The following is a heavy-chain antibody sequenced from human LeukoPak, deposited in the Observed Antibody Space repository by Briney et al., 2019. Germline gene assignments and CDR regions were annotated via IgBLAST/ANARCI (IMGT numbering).Heavy chain of an antibody. V-gene: IGHV4-31*03. D-gene: IGHD3-10*01. Sequence: SETPSLTCTVSGGSISSGGYYWSWIRQHPGKGLEWIGYIYYSGSTYYNPSLKSRVTISVDTSKNQFSLKLSSVTAADTAVYYCARDRRVVRGGHGMDVWGQGTTVTVSS. CDR1: GGSISSGGYY. CDR3: ARDRRVVRGGHGMDV. CDR2: IYYSGST. J-gene: IGHJ6*02.